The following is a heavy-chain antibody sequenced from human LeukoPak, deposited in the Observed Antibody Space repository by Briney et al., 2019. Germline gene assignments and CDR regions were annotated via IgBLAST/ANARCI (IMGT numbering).Heavy chain of an antibody. V-gene: IGHV1-2*02. CDR2: INPNSGGT. CDR3: ARDHPPPSSTYYDILTGYYFGTPTLKYNWFDP. J-gene: IGHJ5*02. D-gene: IGHD3-9*01. CDR1: GYTFTDYY. Sequence: ASVKVSCKASGYTFTDYYMHWVRQAPGQGLEWMGWINPNSGGTNYAQKFQGRVTMTRDTSISTAYMELSRLRSDDTAVYYCARDHPPPSSTYYDILTGYYFGTPTLKYNWFDPWGQGTLVTVSS.